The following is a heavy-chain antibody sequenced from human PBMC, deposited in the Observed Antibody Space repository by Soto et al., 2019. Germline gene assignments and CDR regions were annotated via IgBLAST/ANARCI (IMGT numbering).Heavy chain of an antibody. CDR2: IRQDGHEK. CDR1: GFTFTSYS. Sequence: EVQLVESGGALVQPGGSLRLSCAVSGFTFTSYSMSWVRQAPGEGLEWVANIRQDGHEKYYVDSVRGRLTISRDNAQNSLYLQMDSLRAADTAMYYCARDLPGYCSTTNCYYYFDFWGQGTLVTVSS. CDR3: ARDLPGYCSTTNCYYYFDF. J-gene: IGHJ4*02. V-gene: IGHV3-7*03. D-gene: IGHD2-2*01.